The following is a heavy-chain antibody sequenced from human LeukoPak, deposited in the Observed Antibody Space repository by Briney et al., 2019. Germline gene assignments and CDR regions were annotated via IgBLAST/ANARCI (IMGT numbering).Heavy chain of an antibody. CDR1: GGSFSGFY. V-gene: IGHV4-34*01. CDR2: INYTGST. D-gene: IGHD6-25*01. J-gene: IGHJ5*02. CDR3: ARVAGYLPTRWFDP. Sequence: SDTLSLTCAVYGGSFSGFYWSWIRHVAGKGLEWIGEINYTGSTSYNPSLKSRVTISVDTSQNQFFLLLTSVTAADTAVYYCARVAGYLPTRWFDPWGQGTHVTVSS.